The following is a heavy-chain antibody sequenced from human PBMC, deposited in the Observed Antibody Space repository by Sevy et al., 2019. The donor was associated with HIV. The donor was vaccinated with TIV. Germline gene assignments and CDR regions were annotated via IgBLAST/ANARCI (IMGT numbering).Heavy chain of an antibody. CDR1: GGTFSSYA. Sequence: ASVKVSCKASGGTFSSYAISWVRQAPGQGLEWMGGIIPIFGTANYAQKFQGRVTITTDESTSTAYMELSSLRSEDTAVYYCARGDSSSSSAFDIWGQGTMVTVSS. J-gene: IGHJ3*02. D-gene: IGHD6-6*01. V-gene: IGHV1-69*05. CDR3: ARGDSSSSSAFDI. CDR2: IIPIFGTA.